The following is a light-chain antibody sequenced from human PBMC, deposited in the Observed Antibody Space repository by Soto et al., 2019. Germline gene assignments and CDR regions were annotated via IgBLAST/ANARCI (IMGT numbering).Light chain of an antibody. CDR1: QSLLHITGETF. Sequence: DVVMTQTPLSLSVAPGQPASISCKSSQSLLHITGETFLFCYLQKPGQSPQLLIYEVSTRVSGVPDRFSGSGSGTYFTLETSRVETDDVGIYYRMQSTQFPPTFGRGTRLEIK. CDR2: EVS. J-gene: IGKJ5*01. V-gene: IGKV2D-29*02. CDR3: MQSTQFPPT.